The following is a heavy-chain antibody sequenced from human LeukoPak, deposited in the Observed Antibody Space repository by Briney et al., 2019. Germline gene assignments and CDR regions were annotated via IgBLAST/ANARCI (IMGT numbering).Heavy chain of an antibody. CDR2: ISYSGST. CDR1: GDSISSYR. D-gene: IGHD3-10*01. V-gene: IGHV4-59*01. CDR3: ARQGFAVRGVIHRPFHS. Sequence: SETLSLTCTVSGDSISSYRWSWIRQPPRKGLEWIWHISYSGSTNYNPSLQRRVSLSVHPSKHQLSLKLSSVTAADTAVYYCARQGFAVRGVIHRPFHSWGQGTLVTVSS. J-gene: IGHJ4*02.